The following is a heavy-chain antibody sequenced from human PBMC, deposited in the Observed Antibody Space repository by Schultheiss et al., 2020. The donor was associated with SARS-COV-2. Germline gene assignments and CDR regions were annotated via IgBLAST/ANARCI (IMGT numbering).Heavy chain of an antibody. CDR2: INPNSGGT. V-gene: IGHV1-2*06. J-gene: IGHJ4*02. Sequence: ASVKVSCKASGDTLSSSAISWVRQAPGQGLEWMGRINPNSGGTNYAQKFQGRVTMTTDTSISTAYMELSRLKSDDTAVYYCARMGASSSENWGQGTLVTVSS. CDR3: ARMGASSSEN. D-gene: IGHD1-26*01. CDR1: GDTLSSSA.